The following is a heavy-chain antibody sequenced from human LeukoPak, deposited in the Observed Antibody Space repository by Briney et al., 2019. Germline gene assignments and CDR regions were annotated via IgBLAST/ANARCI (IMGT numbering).Heavy chain of an antibody. CDR1: GYTFTAYF. CDR2: INPNTGDT. D-gene: IGHD6-13*01. V-gene: IGHV1-2*02. Sequence: ASVKVSCKASGYTFTAYFIHWVRQAPGQGLEWVGWINPNTGDTSYAQKFQGRVTLTGDTSITTAYMELSSLRSDDTAVYYCARDLFLAATEREGDDYWGQGTLVTVSA. CDR3: ARDLFLAATEREGDDY. J-gene: IGHJ4*02.